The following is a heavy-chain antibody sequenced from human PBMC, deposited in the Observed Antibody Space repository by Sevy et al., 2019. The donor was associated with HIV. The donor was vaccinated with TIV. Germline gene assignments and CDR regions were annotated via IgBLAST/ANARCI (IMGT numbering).Heavy chain of an antibody. V-gene: IGHV4-4*07. CDR2: IYTSGST. CDR3: AREGGGARYYMDV. D-gene: IGHD1-26*01. CDR1: GGSISSYY. Sequence: SETLSLTCTVSGGSISSYYWSWIRQPAGKGLGWIGRIYTSGSTNYNPSLKSRVTMSVDTSKNQFSLKLSSVTAADTAVYYCAREGGGARYYMDVWGKGTTVTVSS. J-gene: IGHJ6*03.